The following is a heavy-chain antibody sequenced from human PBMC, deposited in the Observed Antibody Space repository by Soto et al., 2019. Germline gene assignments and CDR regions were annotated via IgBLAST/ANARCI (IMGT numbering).Heavy chain of an antibody. V-gene: IGHV1-46*01. CDR1: GYTFTSYY. CDR3: AKAYDALSRFLEWPPAV. J-gene: IGHJ6*02. Sequence: GASVKVSCKASGYTFTSYYMHWVRQAPGQGLEWMGIINPSGGSTSYAQKFQGRVTMTRDTSTSTVYMELSSLRSEDTAVYYCAKAYDALSRFLEWPPAVWGQGTTVTVSS. D-gene: IGHD3-3*01. CDR2: INPSGGST.